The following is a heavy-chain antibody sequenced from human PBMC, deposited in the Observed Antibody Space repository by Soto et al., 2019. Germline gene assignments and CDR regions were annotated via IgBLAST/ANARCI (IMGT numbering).Heavy chain of an antibody. CDR2: IIPLFGTT. CDR1: GGNFTNYG. CDR3: ARDHGNSWYKWFDP. D-gene: IGHD1-26*01. V-gene: IGHV1-69*13. Sequence: SVKVSCKAFGGNFTNYGISWVRQAPGQGLEWMGGIIPLFGTTNYAQKFRGRVTVTADESTSTVYMELNSLRSEDTAIYYRARDHGNSWYKWFDPWGQGTLVTVSS. J-gene: IGHJ5*02.